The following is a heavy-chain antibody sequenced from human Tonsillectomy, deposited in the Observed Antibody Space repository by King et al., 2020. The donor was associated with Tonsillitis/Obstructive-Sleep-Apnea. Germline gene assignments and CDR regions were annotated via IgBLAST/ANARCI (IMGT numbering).Heavy chain of an antibody. Sequence: VQLVESGGGLVQPGGSLRLSCAASGFIFSSYAMTWVRQAPGKGLEWVSVIGGSGASTYYADSVKGRFTISRDNSKNTMYLQMNSLRAEDTAVYYCAKDSDSSGYSPSNYYYMDVWGKGTAVTVSS. J-gene: IGHJ6*03. CDR1: GFIFSSYA. CDR2: IGGSGAST. V-gene: IGHV3-23*04. CDR3: AKDSDSSGYSPSNYYYMDV. D-gene: IGHD3-22*01.